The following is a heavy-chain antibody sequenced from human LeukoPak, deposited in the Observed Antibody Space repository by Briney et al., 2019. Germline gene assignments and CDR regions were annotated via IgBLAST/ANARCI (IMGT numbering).Heavy chain of an antibody. J-gene: IGHJ4*02. CDR1: GGSISGYY. Sequence: SETLSLTCSVSGGSISGYYWSWIRQPPGKELEWIAYVYYSENTKYNPSLESRVTISLDTSKNQFSLRLNSVTTADTAVYFCTRRVAITGTPKAYFDYWGQGILVTVSS. CDR3: TRRVAITGTPKAYFDY. D-gene: IGHD1-20*01. CDR2: VYYSENT. V-gene: IGHV4-59*08.